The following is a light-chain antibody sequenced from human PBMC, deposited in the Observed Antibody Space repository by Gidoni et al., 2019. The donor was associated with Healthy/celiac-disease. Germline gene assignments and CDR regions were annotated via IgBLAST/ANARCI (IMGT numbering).Light chain of an antibody. Sequence: VLTQSPGTLSLSPGERATLSCRASQSVSSSYLAWYQQKPGQAPRLLNYGASRGGRGGGGGGGGGGSGTDFTLTISRLEPEYFAVYYCQQYGSSRTFGQGTKVEIK. V-gene: IGKV3-20*01. J-gene: IGKJ1*01. CDR2: GAS. CDR1: QSVSSSY. CDR3: QQYGSSRT.